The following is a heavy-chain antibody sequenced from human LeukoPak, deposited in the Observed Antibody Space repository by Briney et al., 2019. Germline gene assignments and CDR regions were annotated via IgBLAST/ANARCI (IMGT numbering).Heavy chain of an antibody. D-gene: IGHD5-24*01. CDR2: IYYSGTT. Sequence: SETLSLTCTVSGGSISSDHWSWIRQPPGKGLEWIGYIYYSGTTNYNPSLKSRVTISVDTSKNQFSLKLTSVTAADTAVYYCARGGKWLQIDYWGQGTLVTVSS. J-gene: IGHJ4*02. CDR1: GGSISSDH. V-gene: IGHV4-59*01. CDR3: ARGGKWLQIDY.